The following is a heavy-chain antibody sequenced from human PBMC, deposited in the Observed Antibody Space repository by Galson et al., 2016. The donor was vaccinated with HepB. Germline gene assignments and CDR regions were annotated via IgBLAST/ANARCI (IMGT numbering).Heavy chain of an antibody. Sequence: CAISGDSVSSNTAAWDWIKQSPSRGLEWLGRTYYRSRWYNDYAESVKGRITVTPDTSKNQFSLHLNSVTPEDTAVYYCARDEKRASYYFDSWGQGTLVTVSS. CDR2: TYYRSRWYN. V-gene: IGHV6-1*01. J-gene: IGHJ4*02. D-gene: IGHD6-25*01. CDR3: ARDEKRASYYFDS. CDR1: GDSVSSNTAA.